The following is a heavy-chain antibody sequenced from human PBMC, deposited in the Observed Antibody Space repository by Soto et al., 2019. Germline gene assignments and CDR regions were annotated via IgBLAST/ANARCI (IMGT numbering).Heavy chain of an antibody. J-gene: IGHJ6*02. CDR2: INPGYPAGRST. V-gene: IGHV1-46*01. D-gene: IGHD1-26*01. CDR1: GYTLTTFF. CDR3: ARDAIVAGATTGMEV. Sequence: QVQLVQSGAEVKKPGASVKVSCKASGYTLTTFFMHWVRQAPGHGLEWMGVINPGYPAGRSTTYEQKFQGGVTMTTDPSTGTVYMELNRLRSNDKAVYYCARDAIVAGATTGMEVWGQGTTVTVSS.